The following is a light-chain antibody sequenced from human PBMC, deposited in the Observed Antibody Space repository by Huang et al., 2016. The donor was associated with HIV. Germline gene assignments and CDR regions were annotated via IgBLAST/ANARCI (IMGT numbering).Light chain of an antibody. CDR2: GSS. J-gene: IGKJ4*01. V-gene: IGKV3-15*01. CDR3: HQYNNWLLS. CDR1: CSVGTN. Sequence: EIVMTQSPATLSVSPGQRVTLSCRAKCSVGTNLAWYHHRHGQAPRLLIYGSSTRAPGIPARFSGSGSGTDFSLNISSLQSEDFALYYCHQYNNWLLSFGGGTRV.